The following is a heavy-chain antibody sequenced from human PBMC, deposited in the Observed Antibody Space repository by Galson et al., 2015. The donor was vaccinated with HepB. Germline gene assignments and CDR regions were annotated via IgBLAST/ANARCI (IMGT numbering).Heavy chain of an antibody. Sequence: SLRLSCAASGFTFSSYAMSWVRQTPGKGLEWVSSISDSGSSTSYADSVKGRSTISRDNSKNTLYLQVNSLRPEDTAVYYCAKRGGYYSDYWGQGILVTVSS. D-gene: IGHD3-16*01. J-gene: IGHJ4*02. CDR2: ISDSGSST. V-gene: IGHV3-23*01. CDR1: GFTFSSYA. CDR3: AKRGGYYSDY.